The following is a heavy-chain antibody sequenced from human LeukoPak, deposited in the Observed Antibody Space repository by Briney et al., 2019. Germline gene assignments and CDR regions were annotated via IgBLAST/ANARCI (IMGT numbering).Heavy chain of an antibody. J-gene: IGHJ4*02. V-gene: IGHV1-69*05. D-gene: IGHD6-13*01. CDR1: GGTFSSYA. CDR3: AREEIPSIAAAGTLVY. CDR2: IIPIFGTA. Sequence: SVKVSCKASGGTFSSYAISWVRQAPGQGLEWMGGIIPIFGTANYAQKFQGRVTITTDESTSTAYMELSSLRSEDTAVYYCAREEIPSIAAAGTLVYWGQGTLVTVSS.